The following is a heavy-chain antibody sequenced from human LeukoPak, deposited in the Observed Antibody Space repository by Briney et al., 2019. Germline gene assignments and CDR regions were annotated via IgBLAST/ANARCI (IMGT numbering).Heavy chain of an antibody. CDR1: GFTFSNYW. V-gene: IGHV3-74*01. CDR3: ASGFLSGRGVVGY. Sequence: GGSLRLSCAASGFTFSNYWMHWVRQAPGKGLVWGSRINLDGSSATYADSVKGRFTISRDNAKNTLYLQMNSLSAEDTAVYYCASGFLSGRGVVGYWGQGTLVTVSS. J-gene: IGHJ4*02. D-gene: IGHD3-10*01. CDR2: INLDGSSA.